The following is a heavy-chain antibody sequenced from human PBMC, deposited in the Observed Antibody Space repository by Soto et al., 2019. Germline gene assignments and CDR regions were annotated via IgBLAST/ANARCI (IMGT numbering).Heavy chain of an antibody. CDR1: GGSVSSGRFY. J-gene: IGHJ4*02. Sequence: KPSETLSLTCSVSGGSVSSGRFYWSWIRQPPGKALEWIGYLDYSGNTNYNPSLKSRVTISLDTSKNQFSLRLSSVIATDTAVYFCARYTSILRGGRIDYWGQGTLVTVSS. CDR3: ARYTSILRGGRIDY. CDR2: LDYSGNT. V-gene: IGHV4-61*01. D-gene: IGHD3-10*01.